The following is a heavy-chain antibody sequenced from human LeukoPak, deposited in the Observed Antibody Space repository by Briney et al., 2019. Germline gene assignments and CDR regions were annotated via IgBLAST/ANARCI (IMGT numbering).Heavy chain of an antibody. Sequence: PGGSLRLSCAASGFTFSSYAMTWVRQAPGKGLEWVSAILASGGGTNYADSAKGRFTISRDNSKKTLYLQMNSLRAEDTAVYYCARLWYGDYYPYYYYMDVWGKGTTVPVSS. J-gene: IGHJ6*03. CDR1: GFTFSSYA. D-gene: IGHD4-17*01. V-gene: IGHV3-23*01. CDR2: ILASGGGT. CDR3: ARLWYGDYYPYYYYMDV.